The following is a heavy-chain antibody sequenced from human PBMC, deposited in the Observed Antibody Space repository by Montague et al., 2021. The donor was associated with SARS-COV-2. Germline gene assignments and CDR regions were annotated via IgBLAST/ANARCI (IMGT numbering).Heavy chain of an antibody. V-gene: IGHV4-39*01. D-gene: IGHD3-10*01. CDR3: ARQGISRCGFKPDAFDI. Sequence: SETLSLTCTVSGGSISSSSYYWGWIRQPPGKGLEWIGSIYYSGSTYYNPSLKSRVTISVDTSKNQFSLKLSSVTAADTAVYYCARQGISRCGFKPDAFDIWGQGTMVTVSS. J-gene: IGHJ3*02. CDR2: IYYSGST. CDR1: GGSISSSSYY.